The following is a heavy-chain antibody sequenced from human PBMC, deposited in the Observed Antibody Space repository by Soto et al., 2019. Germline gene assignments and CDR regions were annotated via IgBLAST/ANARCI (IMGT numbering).Heavy chain of an antibody. CDR2: IVVGSGNT. CDR3: AADHYSSGWYYFDY. V-gene: IGHV1-58*01. J-gene: IGHJ4*02. CDR1: GFTFTSSA. D-gene: IGHD6-19*01. Sequence: SVKVSCKASGFTFTSSAVQWVRQARGQRLGWIGWIVVGSGNTNYAQKFQERVTITRDMSTSTAYMELSSLRSEDTAVYYCAADHYSSGWYYFDYWGQGTLVTVSS.